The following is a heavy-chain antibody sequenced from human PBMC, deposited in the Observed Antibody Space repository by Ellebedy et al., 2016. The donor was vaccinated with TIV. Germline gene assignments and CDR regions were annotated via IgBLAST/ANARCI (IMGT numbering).Heavy chain of an antibody. J-gene: IGHJ4*02. Sequence: GGSLRLSCAASGFTFSSYSMNRVRQAPGKGLEWVSSISSSSSYIYYADSVKGRFTISRDNAKNSLYLQMNSLRAEDTAVYYCARAGVYDILTGYYSWGQGTLVTVSS. CDR3: ARAGVYDILTGYYS. D-gene: IGHD3-9*01. CDR2: ISSSSSYI. V-gene: IGHV3-21*01. CDR1: GFTFSSYS.